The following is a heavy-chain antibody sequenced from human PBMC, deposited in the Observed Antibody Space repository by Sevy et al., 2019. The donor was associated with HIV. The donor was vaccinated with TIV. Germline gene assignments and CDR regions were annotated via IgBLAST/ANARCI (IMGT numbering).Heavy chain of an antibody. Sequence: ASVKVSCKASGYTFTSYAMHWVRQAPGQRLEWMGWINAGNGNTKYSQKFQGRVTITRDTSASTAYMELGSLRSEDTAVYYCAREQNPYYYDSSGYYLRMGWDYWGQGTLVTVSS. CDR1: GYTFTSYA. CDR3: AREQNPYYYDSSGYYLRMGWDY. V-gene: IGHV1-3*01. D-gene: IGHD3-22*01. CDR2: INAGNGNT. J-gene: IGHJ4*02.